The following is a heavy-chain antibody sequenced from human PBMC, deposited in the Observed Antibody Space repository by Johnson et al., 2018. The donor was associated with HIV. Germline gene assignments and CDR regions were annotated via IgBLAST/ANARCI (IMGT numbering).Heavy chain of an antibody. CDR3: ARAYTYGAFDI. J-gene: IGHJ3*02. CDR2: IYSGGST. Sequence: VQLVESGGGLIQPRGSLRLCCASSGFSFRRSLVNWVRQAPGKGLEWVSVIYSGGSTYYADSVKGRFTISRDNSQNLLYLQLSSLRAEDTAVYYCARAYTYGAFDIWGQGTMVTVSS. D-gene: IGHD5-18*01. CDR1: GFSFRRSL. V-gene: IGHV3-66*01.